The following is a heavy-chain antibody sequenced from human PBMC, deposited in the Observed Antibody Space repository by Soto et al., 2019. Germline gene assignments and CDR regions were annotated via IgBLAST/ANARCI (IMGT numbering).Heavy chain of an antibody. CDR1: GGSISSSNW. D-gene: IGHD5-12*01. CDR2: IYHSGST. V-gene: IGHV4-4*02. CDR3: ARAGTGGYRGYDVVRTYWFDP. Sequence: QVQLQESGPGLVKPSGTLSLTCAVSGGSISSSNWWSWVRQPPGKGLEWIGEIYHSGSTNYNPSLKSRVTISVDKSKNQFSLKLSSVTAADTAVYYCARAGTGGYRGYDVVRTYWFDPWGQGTLVTVSS. J-gene: IGHJ5*02.